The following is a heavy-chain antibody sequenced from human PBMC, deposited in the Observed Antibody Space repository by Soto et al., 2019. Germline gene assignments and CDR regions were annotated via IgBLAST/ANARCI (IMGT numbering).Heavy chain of an antibody. CDR3: ARDRRGSLGLMDV. V-gene: IGHV3-53*04. CDR1: GFTFSDYA. CDR2: IYSGGST. D-gene: IGHD3-10*01. J-gene: IGHJ6*02. Sequence: GGSLRLSCAASGFTFSDYAMTWVRQGPGKGLEWVSVIYSGGSTYYADSVKGRFTISRHNSKNTLYLQMNSLRAEDTAVYYCARDRRGSLGLMDVWGQGTTVTVSS.